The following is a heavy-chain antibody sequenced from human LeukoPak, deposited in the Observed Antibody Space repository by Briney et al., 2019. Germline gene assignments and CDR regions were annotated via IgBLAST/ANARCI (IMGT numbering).Heavy chain of an antibody. V-gene: IGHV3-30-3*01. CDR3: ARDIGDGSGSEFDY. CDR2: ISYDGSNK. Sequence: GGSLRLSCAASGFTFSSYAMHWVRQAPGKGLEWVAVISYDGSNKYYADSVKGRFTISRDNSKNTLYLQMNSLRAEDTAVYYCARDIGDGSGSEFDYWGQGTLVTVSS. CDR1: GFTFSSYA. J-gene: IGHJ4*02. D-gene: IGHD3-10*01.